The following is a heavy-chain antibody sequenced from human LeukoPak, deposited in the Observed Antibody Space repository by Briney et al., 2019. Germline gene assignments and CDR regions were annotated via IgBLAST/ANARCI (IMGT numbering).Heavy chain of an antibody. CDR1: GFIFISYA. V-gene: IGHV3-30-3*01. CDR3: GSGYYYGSGDFYYGMDV. CDR2: ISYYGSNK. Sequence: GGSLRLSCGASGFIFISYAMHWVRQAPGKGREGVAVISYYGSNKYFADSVKGRLTISSDNYKNTLYLQMKSLRAEDTAVYYCGSGYYYGSGDFYYGMDVWGQGTTVTVSS. J-gene: IGHJ6*02. D-gene: IGHD3-10*01.